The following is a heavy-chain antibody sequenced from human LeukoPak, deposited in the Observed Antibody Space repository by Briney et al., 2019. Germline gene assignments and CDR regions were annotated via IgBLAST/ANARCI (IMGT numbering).Heavy chain of an antibody. V-gene: IGHV4-59*01. CDR3: AGGGYSYFPS. D-gene: IGHD5-18*01. J-gene: IGHJ5*02. CDR1: GGSISNYY. Sequence: SETLSLTCTVSGGSISNYYWNWIRQPPGRGLEWIGYVYRIGSTNYNPSLKSRVTISVDTPKNQFSLKLNSVSAADTAVYYCAGGGYSYFPSWGQGTLVTVSS. CDR2: VYRIGST.